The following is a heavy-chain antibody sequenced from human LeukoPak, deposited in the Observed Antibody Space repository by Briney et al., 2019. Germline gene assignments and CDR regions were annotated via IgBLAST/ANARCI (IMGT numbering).Heavy chain of an antibody. V-gene: IGHV3-48*01. J-gene: IGHJ4*02. CDR1: GFTFSSNS. CDR2: ISSGSGTI. CDR3: AREVVALDY. D-gene: IGHD2-15*01. Sequence: GGSLRLSCAASGFTFSSNSMNWVRQAPGKGLEWVSYISSGSGTIYYADSVKGRFTIPRDNAENSLYLQMNSLRAEDTAVYYCAREVVALDYWGQGTLVSVSS.